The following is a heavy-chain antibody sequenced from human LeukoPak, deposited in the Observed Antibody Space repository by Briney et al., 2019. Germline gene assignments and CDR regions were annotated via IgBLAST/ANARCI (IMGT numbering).Heavy chain of an antibody. V-gene: IGHV4-4*02. J-gene: IGHJ6*02. D-gene: IGHD2-21*02. CDR3: ARMGDPPRLFYGMDV. Sequence: PGGSLRLSCAASGFTFSTYGMHWVRQPPGKGLEWIGEIYHSGSTNYNPSLKSRVTISVDKSKNQFSLKLSSVTAADTAVYYCARMGDPPRLFYGMDVWGQGTTVTVSS. CDR1: GFTFSTYG. CDR2: IYHSGST.